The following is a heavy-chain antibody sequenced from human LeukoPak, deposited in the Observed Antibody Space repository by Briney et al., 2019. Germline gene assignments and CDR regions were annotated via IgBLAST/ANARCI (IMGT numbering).Heavy chain of an antibody. V-gene: IGHV3-74*01. Sequence: GGSLRLSCAASGFTFSSYWMHWVRQAPGKGLVWVSRIDSDGSSTSYADSVKGRFTISSDNAKNTLYLQMNSLRAEDTAVYYCARPRYYYYMDVWGKGTTVTVSS. CDR3: ARPRYYYYMDV. J-gene: IGHJ6*03. CDR2: IDSDGSST. CDR1: GFTFSSYW.